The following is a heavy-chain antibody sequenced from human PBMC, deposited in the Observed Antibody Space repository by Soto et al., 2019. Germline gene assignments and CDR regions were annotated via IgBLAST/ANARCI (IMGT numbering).Heavy chain of an antibody. J-gene: IGHJ5*01. CDR1: GGSISDDSY. Sequence: SETLSLTCTVSGGSISDDSYWSWIRQTPGKGLEWTGYIYHTGNTYYNPSLRSRVSISVDKSKSQFSLKLISVTAADTAVYFCARDEYQLLSSVSWFDSWGQGTLVTVSS. V-gene: IGHV4-30-4*01. D-gene: IGHD2-2*01. CDR2: IYHTGNT. CDR3: ARDEYQLLSSVSWFDS.